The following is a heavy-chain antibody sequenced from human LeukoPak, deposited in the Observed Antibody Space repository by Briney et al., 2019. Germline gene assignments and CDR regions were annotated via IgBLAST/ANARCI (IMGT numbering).Heavy chain of an antibody. CDR3: ARGGTTVTPKNFDY. V-gene: IGHV3-7*01. Sequence: GGSLSPSFVGSGFTFRGFGMSWVRRAPGKGLGWWANIKQDGSQKYYVDSVKGRFTISRDNANNSLNLQMNSLRAEDTAVYYCARGGTTVTPKNFDYWGQGTLVTVSS. CDR1: GFTFRGFG. CDR2: IKQDGSQK. D-gene: IGHD4-17*01. J-gene: IGHJ4*02.